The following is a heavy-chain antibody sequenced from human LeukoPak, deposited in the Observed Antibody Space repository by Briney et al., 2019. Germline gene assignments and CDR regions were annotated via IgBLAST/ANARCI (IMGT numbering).Heavy chain of an antibody. D-gene: IGHD5-18*01. V-gene: IGHV1-69*04. Sequence: SVKVSCKASGGTFSSYAITWVRQAPGQGLERMGRIIPTLEIANYAQKFQGRVTITADKSTSTAYMELSSLRPEDTAVYYCARVLSGSWLWFWGQGTLVTVSS. CDR1: GGTFSSYA. CDR3: ARVLSGSWLWF. CDR2: IIPTLEIA. J-gene: IGHJ4*02.